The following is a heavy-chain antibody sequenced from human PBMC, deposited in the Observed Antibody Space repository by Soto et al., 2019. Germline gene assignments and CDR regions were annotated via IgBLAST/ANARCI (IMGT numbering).Heavy chain of an antibody. J-gene: IGHJ4*02. Sequence: QVQLVQSGAEVKKPGASVKVSCKASGYTFTSNGISWVRQAPGQGLEWMGWISAYNGNTNYAQKLQGRVTITPDTTTSTAYMELRSMRPDDTAVYYCARDLAYCGGDCYPIDYWGQGTLVTVAS. CDR3: ARDLAYCGGDCYPIDY. V-gene: IGHV1-18*01. CDR2: ISAYNGNT. CDR1: GYTFTSNG. D-gene: IGHD2-21*02.